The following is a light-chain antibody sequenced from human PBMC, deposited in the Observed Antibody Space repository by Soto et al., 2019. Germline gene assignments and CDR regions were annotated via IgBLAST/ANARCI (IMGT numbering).Light chain of an antibody. J-gene: IGKJ1*01. V-gene: IGKV3-20*01. CDR1: QSVSSSY. CDR2: GAS. CDR3: QQYGSSPRN. Sequence: ETVLTQSPGTLSLSPGARATLSCRASQSVSSSYLAWYQQKPGQAPRLLIYGASNRATGIPDRFSGSGSGTDFTLTISRLEPEDFAVYYCQQYGSSPRNFGQGTNVDIK.